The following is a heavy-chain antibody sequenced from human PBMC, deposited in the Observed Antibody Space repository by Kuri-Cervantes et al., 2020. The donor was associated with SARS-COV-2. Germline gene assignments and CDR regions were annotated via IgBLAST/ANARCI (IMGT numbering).Heavy chain of an antibody. CDR3: ATIKTHDAFDI. V-gene: IGHV3-15*01. J-gene: IGHJ3*02. CDR2: FKSKTAGGTI. Sequence: GESLKISCVVSGLTFSDAWMSWVRQTPGKGLEWIGRFKSKTAGGTIVYAAPVQGRFTISRDDSRNTLYLQMNSLRAEDTAVYYCATIKTHDAFDIWGQGTMVTVSS. CDR1: GLTFSDAW.